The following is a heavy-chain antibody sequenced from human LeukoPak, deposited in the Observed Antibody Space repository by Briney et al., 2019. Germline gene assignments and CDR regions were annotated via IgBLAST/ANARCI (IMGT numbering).Heavy chain of an antibody. CDR2: IYSGGST. Sequence: GGSLRLSCAASGFTVSSNYMSWVRQAPGKGLEWASVIYSGGSTYYADSVKGRFTISRDNSKNTLHLQMNSLRAEDTAVYYCARDWSWSGYYKGLAVDYWGQGTLVTVSS. CDR1: GFTVSSNY. J-gene: IGHJ4*02. D-gene: IGHD3-3*01. V-gene: IGHV3-66*02. CDR3: ARDWSWSGYYKGLAVDY.